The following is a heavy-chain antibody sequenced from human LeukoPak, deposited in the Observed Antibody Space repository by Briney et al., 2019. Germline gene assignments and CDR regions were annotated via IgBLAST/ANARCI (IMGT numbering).Heavy chain of an antibody. CDR3: ARDYCSGGSCYSETSYYYYYYMDV. J-gene: IGHJ6*03. Sequence: ASVKVSCKASGYTFTGYCMHWVRQAPGQGLEWMGWINPNSGGTNYAQKFQGRVTMTRDTSISTAYMELSRLRSDDTAVYYCARDYCSGGSCYSETSYYYYYYMDVWGKGTTVTVSS. CDR1: GYTFTGYC. D-gene: IGHD2-15*01. CDR2: INPNSGGT. V-gene: IGHV1-2*02.